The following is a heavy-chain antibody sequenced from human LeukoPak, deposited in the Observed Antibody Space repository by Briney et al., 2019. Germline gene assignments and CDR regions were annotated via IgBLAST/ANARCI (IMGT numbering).Heavy chain of an antibody. J-gene: IGHJ4*02. CDR3: ARDRHNRHDRGIDY. CDR1: GFTFSSYG. D-gene: IGHD1-14*01. CDR2: IWYDGSNK. V-gene: IGHV3-33*01. Sequence: GGSLRLSCAASGFTFSSYGMHWVRQAPGKGLEWVAVIWYDGSNKYYADSVKGRFTISRDNSKNTLYLQMNSLRAEDTAVYYCARDRHNRHDRGIDYWGQGTLVTVSS.